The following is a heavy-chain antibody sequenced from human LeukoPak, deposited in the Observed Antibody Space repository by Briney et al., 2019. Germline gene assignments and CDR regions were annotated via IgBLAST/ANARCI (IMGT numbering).Heavy chain of an antibody. CDR3: ARRHCGGDCHSSFYYYYGLDV. CDR2: ISPIFGTP. CDR1: GGTLSSYA. V-gene: IGHV1-69*13. D-gene: IGHD2-21*02. Sequence: ASVKVSCKASGGTLSSYAISWVRHAPGQGLEWMGGISPIFGTPDYAQKFHGRVTITADESTSTAYMELTSLTSDDTAMYFCARRHCGGDCHSSFYYYYGLDVWGQGTTVTVSS. J-gene: IGHJ6*02.